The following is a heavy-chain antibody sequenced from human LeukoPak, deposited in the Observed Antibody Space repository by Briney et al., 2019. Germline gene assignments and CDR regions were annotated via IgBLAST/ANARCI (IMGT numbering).Heavy chain of an antibody. CDR3: ATEFLGAVAETGDY. CDR1: GFPFSSYA. Sequence: GSSLRLSCASSGFPFSSYAMNWVRQAPGKGLELVSSISSTSSNKYYADSVKGRFTISRDNAKKSLYLQMNSLRAEDTAVYYCATEFLGAVAETGDYWGQGTLVTVSS. CDR2: ISSTSSNK. V-gene: IGHV3-21*01. D-gene: IGHD6-19*01. J-gene: IGHJ4*02.